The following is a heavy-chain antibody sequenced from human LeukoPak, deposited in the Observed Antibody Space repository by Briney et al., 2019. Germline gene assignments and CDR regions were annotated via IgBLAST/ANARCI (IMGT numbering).Heavy chain of an antibody. V-gene: IGHV1-8*01. CDR3: ARGSGGRDAEYFQD. Sequence: ASVKVSCKASGYTFTSYDINWVRQATGQGLEWMGWKNPNSGNTGYAQKFQGRVTMTRNTSISTAYMELSSVRSEDTAVYYCARGSGGRDAEYFQDWGQGTLVTVSS. J-gene: IGHJ1*01. CDR1: GYTFTSYD. D-gene: IGHD2-15*01. CDR2: KNPNSGNT.